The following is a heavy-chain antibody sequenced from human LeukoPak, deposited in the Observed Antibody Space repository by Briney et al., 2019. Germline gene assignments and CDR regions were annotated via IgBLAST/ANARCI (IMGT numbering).Heavy chain of an antibody. V-gene: IGHV3-74*01. Sequence: GGSLRLSCAASGFSFSSYWTHWVRQVPGKGLVWVSRINSDGSSTDYADSVKGRFTVSRDNAKNTLYLQMNSLRAEDTAVYYCARLVYSSGWYFDYWGQGTLVTVSS. J-gene: IGHJ4*02. D-gene: IGHD6-19*01. CDR2: INSDGSST. CDR3: ARLVYSSGWYFDY. CDR1: GFSFSSYW.